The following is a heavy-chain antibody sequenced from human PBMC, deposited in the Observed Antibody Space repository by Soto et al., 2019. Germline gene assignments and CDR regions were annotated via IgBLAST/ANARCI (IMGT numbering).Heavy chain of an antibody. J-gene: IGHJ4*02. CDR3: ARLDFWSGISDSY. CDR1: GGSISSSNW. D-gene: IGHD3-3*01. Sequence: PSETLSLTCAVSGGSISSSNWWSWVRQPPGKGLEWIGEIYHSGSTNYNPSLKSRVTISVDKSKNQFSLKLSSVTAADTAVYYCARLDFWSGISDSYWGQGTLVTVSS. V-gene: IGHV4-4*02. CDR2: IYHSGST.